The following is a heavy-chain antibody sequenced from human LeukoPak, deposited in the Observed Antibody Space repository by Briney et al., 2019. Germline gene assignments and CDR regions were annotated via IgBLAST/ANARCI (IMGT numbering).Heavy chain of an antibody. D-gene: IGHD4-23*01. CDR2: INHSGNT. CDR3: ARDPTTVATLPYYFDD. V-gene: IGHV4-34*01. Sequence: PSETLSLTCAVSGGSFIGSHWNWIRQPPGKGREGIGEINHSGNTNYNPSLKSRVTISVDTSKNQFSLKLRSVTAADTAVYYCARDPTTVATLPYYFDDWGQGTLVTVSS. CDR1: GGSFIGSH. J-gene: IGHJ4*02.